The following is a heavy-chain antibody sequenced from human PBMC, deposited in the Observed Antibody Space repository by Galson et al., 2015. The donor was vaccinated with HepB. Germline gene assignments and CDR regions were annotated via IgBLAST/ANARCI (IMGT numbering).Heavy chain of an antibody. D-gene: IGHD2-15*01. CDR1: GYTFTSYG. Sequence: SVKVSCKASGYTFTSYGISWVRQAPGQGLEWMGWISAYNGNTNYAQKLQGRVTMTTDTSTSTAYMELRSLRSDDTAVYYCARPWEYCSGGSCTPAIDWFDPWGQGTLVTVSS. CDR2: ISAYNGNT. V-gene: IGHV1-18*04. CDR3: ARPWEYCSGGSCTPAIDWFDP. J-gene: IGHJ5*02.